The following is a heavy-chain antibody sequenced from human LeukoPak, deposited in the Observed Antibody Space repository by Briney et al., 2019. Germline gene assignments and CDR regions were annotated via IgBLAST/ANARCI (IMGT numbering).Heavy chain of an antibody. CDR3: TKDRGGSSQLGDAFDV. CDR2: ISYDGSNK. CDR1: GFVFSNFR. J-gene: IGHJ3*01. V-gene: IGHV3-30*18. Sequence: GGSLRLSCAASGFVFSNFRMHWVRQAPGKGLEWVAVISYDGSNKYYADSVKGRFTISRDNSKNTLYLQMNSLRAEDTAVYYCTKDRGGSSQLGDAFDVWGQGTMVSVSS. D-gene: IGHD1-26*01.